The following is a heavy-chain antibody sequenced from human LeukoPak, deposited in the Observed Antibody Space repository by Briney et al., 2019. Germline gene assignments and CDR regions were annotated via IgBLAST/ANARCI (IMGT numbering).Heavy chain of an antibody. Sequence: GSLRLSCAASGFTFSIYWMTWVRQAPGKGPEWVANIKQDGSEKYYVDSVKGRFTISRDNAKNSLFLQMNSLRAEDTAVYYCATDRSVGATYRFDHWGQGTLVTVSS. D-gene: IGHD1-26*01. CDR3: ATDRSVGATYRFDH. V-gene: IGHV3-7*01. J-gene: IGHJ4*02. CDR2: IKQDGSEK. CDR1: GFTFSIYW.